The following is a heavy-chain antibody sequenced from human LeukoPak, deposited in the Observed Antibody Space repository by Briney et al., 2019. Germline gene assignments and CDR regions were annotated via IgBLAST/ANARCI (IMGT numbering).Heavy chain of an antibody. CDR1: GGSISSYY. CDR2: IYYSGST. Sequence: PSETLSLTCTVSGGSISSYYWSWIRQPPGKGLEWVGYIYYSGSTNYNPSLKSRVTISVDTSKNQFSLKLSSVTAGDRLVYSCARGSYCSSTSCYARAFDIWGQGTMATVSS. D-gene: IGHD2-2*01. V-gene: IGHV4-59*01. J-gene: IGHJ3*02. CDR3: ARGSYCSSTSCYARAFDI.